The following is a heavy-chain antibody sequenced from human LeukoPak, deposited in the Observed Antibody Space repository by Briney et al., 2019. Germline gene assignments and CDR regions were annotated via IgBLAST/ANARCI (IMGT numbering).Heavy chain of an antibody. CDR2: INSDGSTT. CDR1: GFTFSSYW. D-gene: IGHD5-24*01. V-gene: IGHV3-74*01. CDR3: ARGALRWWVEMATITPRPHSPPDY. Sequence: PGGSLRLSCVASGFTFSSYWMHWVRQAPGEGLVWVSRINSDGSTTTYADSVKGRFTISRDNAKNSLYLQMNSLRAEDTAVYYCARGALRWWVEMATITPRPHSPPDYWGQGTLVTVSS. J-gene: IGHJ4*02.